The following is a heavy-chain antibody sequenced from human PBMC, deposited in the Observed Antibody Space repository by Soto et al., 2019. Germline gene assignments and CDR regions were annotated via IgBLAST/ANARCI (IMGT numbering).Heavy chain of an antibody. Sequence: PSETLSLTCAVYGGSFSGYYWSWIRQPPRKGLEWIGEINHSGSTNYNPSLKSRVTISVDTSKNQFSLKLSSVTAADTAVYYCARGVLLWFGELFGWFDPWGQGTLVTVSS. J-gene: IGHJ5*02. D-gene: IGHD3-10*01. V-gene: IGHV4-34*01. CDR1: GGSFSGYY. CDR2: INHSGST. CDR3: ARGVLLWFGELFGWFDP.